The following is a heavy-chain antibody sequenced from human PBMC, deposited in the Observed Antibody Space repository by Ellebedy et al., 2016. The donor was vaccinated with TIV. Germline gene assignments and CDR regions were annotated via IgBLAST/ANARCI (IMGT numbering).Heavy chain of an antibody. Sequence: PGGSLRFSCAASGFTFSSYAMSWIRQAPGKGLEWVSYISSSGSTIYYADSVKGRFTISRDNAKNSLYLQMNSLRAEDTAVYYCAREGDTAMDHGMDVWGQGTTVTVSS. CDR2: ISSSGSTI. CDR3: AREGDTAMDHGMDV. V-gene: IGHV3-11*01. J-gene: IGHJ6*02. D-gene: IGHD5-18*01. CDR1: GFTFSSYA.